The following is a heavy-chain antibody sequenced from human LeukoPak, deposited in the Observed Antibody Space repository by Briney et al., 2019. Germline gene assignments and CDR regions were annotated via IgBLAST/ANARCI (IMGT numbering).Heavy chain of an antibody. CDR1: GGTFSSYA. CDR3: ARVANGYNYWFDP. CDR2: IIPIFGTA. D-gene: IGHD5-24*01. V-gene: IGHV1-69*05. J-gene: IGHJ5*02. Sequence: GASVKVSCKASGGTFSSYAISWVRQAPGQGLEWMGGIIPIFGTANYAQKFQGRVTITTDESTSTAYMELSSLRSEDTAVYYCARVANGYNYWFDPWGQGTLVTVSS.